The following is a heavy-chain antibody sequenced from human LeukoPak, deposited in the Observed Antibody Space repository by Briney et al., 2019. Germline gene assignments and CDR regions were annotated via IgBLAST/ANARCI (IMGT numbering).Heavy chain of an antibody. CDR3: AKDLPKSVLLWFGRGNAFDI. CDR2: ISGSGGST. V-gene: IGHV3-23*01. CDR1: GFTFSSYA. J-gene: IGHJ3*02. D-gene: IGHD3-10*01. Sequence: GGSLRLSCAASGFTFSSYAMSWVHQAPGKGLEWVSAISGSGGSTYYADSVKGRFTISRDNSKNTLYLQMNSLRAEDTAVYYCAKDLPKSVLLWFGRGNAFDIWGQGTMVTVSS.